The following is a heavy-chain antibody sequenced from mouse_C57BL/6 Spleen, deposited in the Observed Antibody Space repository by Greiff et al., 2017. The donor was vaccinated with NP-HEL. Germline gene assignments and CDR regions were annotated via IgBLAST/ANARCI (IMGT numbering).Heavy chain of an antibody. CDR2: ISSGSSNI. CDR3: ASRVYYGNAYYFDY. CDR1: GFTFSDYG. Sequence: DVKLVESGGGLVKPGGSLKLSCAASGFTFSDYGMYWVRQAPEKGLEWVAYISSGSSNIYYAEKVKGRFTISRDNAKNTLFLHMTSLRSEDTAMYYCASRVYYGNAYYFDYWGQGTTLTVSS. J-gene: IGHJ2*01. D-gene: IGHD2-1*01. V-gene: IGHV5-17*01.